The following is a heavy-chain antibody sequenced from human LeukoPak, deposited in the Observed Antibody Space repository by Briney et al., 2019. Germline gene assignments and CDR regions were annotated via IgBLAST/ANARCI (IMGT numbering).Heavy chain of an antibody. J-gene: IGHJ4*02. Sequence: PSGTLSLTPTDSGGSTSSYNWSWIRQPPGRGLGWMGYIYYSGTTNSNPSLKSRVTISVDTSKNQFSLKLSSVTAAATAVYYCARHYGDYFFDYWGQGTLVTVSS. D-gene: IGHD4-17*01. V-gene: IGHV4-59*08. CDR2: IYYSGTT. CDR3: ARHYGDYFFDY. CDR1: GGSTSSYN.